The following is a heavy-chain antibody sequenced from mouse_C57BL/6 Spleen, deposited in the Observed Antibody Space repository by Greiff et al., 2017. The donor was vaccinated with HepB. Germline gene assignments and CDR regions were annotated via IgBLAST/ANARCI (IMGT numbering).Heavy chain of an antibody. CDR3: AREDGSSRFAY. J-gene: IGHJ3*01. CDR2: INYDGSST. V-gene: IGHV5-16*01. Sequence: EVQLVESEGGLVQPGRSMKLSCTASGFTFSDYYMAWVRQVPEKGLEWVANINYDGSSTYYLDSLKSRFIISRDNAKNILYLQMSSLKSEDTATYYCAREDGSSRFAYWGQGTLVTVSA. D-gene: IGHD1-1*01. CDR1: GFTFSDYY.